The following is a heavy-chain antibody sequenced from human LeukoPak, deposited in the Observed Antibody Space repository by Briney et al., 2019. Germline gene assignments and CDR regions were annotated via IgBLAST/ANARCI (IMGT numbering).Heavy chain of an antibody. D-gene: IGHD3-10*01. CDR1: GFSFNTHA. J-gene: IGHJ4*02. CDR2: IRTSGRTP. Sequence: GGSLRLSCEASGFSFNTHAMSWVRQSPGRGPEWVASIRTSGRTPYYTDSVRGRFIISRDNSKNTLYLQMNSLRGDDTAVYYCAKDRPNFYESSGSYYKLKGDFWGQGSLVTVS. V-gene: IGHV3-23*01. CDR3: AKDRPNFYESSGSYYKLKGDF.